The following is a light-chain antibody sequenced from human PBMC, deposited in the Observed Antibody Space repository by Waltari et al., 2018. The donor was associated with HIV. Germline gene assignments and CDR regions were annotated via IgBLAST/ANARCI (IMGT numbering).Light chain of an antibody. Sequence: HSALTQPASVSGSPGQSITISCTGPTSAFDTFDFVSWYQQSPGRAPKLIIFEVYFRTAGVTHRFFGSKSGDTAPLTISALRAEEEADYFCSSYSARGFVAFGGGTKVTVL. V-gene: IGLV2-14*01. CDR1: TSAFDTFDF. CDR3: SSYSARGFVA. J-gene: IGLJ3*02. CDR2: EVY.